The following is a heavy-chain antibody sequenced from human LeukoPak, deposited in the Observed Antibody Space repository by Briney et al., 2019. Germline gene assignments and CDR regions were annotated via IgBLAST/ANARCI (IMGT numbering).Heavy chain of an antibody. CDR2: IYDTGIYDTENT. D-gene: IGHD6-19*01. Sequence: PSETLSLTCNVSGDSISSLYWSWIRQSPGEGLEWIGYIYDTGIYDTENTNYNPSLRSRVTITMDMSKNQFSLNLASVTAADTAVYYCARVRVVAGTRSSWFDPWGQGTLVTVSS. V-gene: IGHV4-59*11. CDR3: ARVRVVAGTRSSWFDP. J-gene: IGHJ5*02. CDR1: GDSISSLY.